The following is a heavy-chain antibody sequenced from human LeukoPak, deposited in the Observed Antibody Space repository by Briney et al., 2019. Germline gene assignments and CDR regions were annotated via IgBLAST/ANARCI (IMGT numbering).Heavy chain of an antibody. J-gene: IGHJ5*02. Sequence: GQSLKISCHGSGYXFTSYWIGWVRQMPGKGLEWMGIIYPGDSDTRYSPSFQGQVTISADKSISTAYLQWSSLNASDTAMYYCARHQSSGYKWFDPWGQGTLVTVSS. CDR2: IYPGDSDT. CDR3: ARHQSSGYKWFDP. D-gene: IGHD3-10*01. V-gene: IGHV5-51*01. CDR1: GYXFTSYW.